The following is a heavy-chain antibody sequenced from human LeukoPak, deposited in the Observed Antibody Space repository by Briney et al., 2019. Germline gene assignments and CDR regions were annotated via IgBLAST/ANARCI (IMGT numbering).Heavy chain of an antibody. Sequence: PRGSPRLSRAASGITFSSYAMSWGRQDPGEGLGWGSGISGGGNSAYYADSVKGRFTISRDNSKNALSLQMHSLRAEDTAVYYCAKGGPYTYGYSNWFDPWGQGTLVTVSS. V-gene: IGHV3-23*01. J-gene: IGHJ5*02. D-gene: IGHD3-22*01. CDR2: ISGGGNSA. CDR3: AKGGPYTYGYSNWFDP. CDR1: GITFSSYA.